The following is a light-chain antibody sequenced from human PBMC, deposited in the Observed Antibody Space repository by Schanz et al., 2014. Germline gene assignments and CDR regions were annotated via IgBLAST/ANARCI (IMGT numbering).Light chain of an antibody. CDR1: QSVSTN. Sequence: EIVMTQSPVTLSVSPGERATLSCRASQSVSTNLAWFQQKPGQAPRLLMYGASTRATGIPARFSGSGSGTDFTLTISRLEPEDFAVYYCQQYGSSPPYTFGQGTKLEIK. J-gene: IGKJ2*01. V-gene: IGKV3-20*01. CDR2: GAS. CDR3: QQYGSSPPYT.